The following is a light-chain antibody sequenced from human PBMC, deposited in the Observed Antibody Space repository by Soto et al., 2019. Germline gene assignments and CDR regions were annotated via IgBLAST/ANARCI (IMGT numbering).Light chain of an antibody. V-gene: IGKV1-5*03. CDR2: QAS. J-gene: IGKJ2*01. Sequence: DIQMTQSPSTLYASVGDRVTITCRASQSMSSWLAWYQQKPGKAPKLLIYQASSLESGVPSRFSGSGSGTEFTLTISSLQPDDFATYYCQQYNGYSGYTFGQGTKLEIK. CDR3: QQYNGYSGYT. CDR1: QSMSSW.